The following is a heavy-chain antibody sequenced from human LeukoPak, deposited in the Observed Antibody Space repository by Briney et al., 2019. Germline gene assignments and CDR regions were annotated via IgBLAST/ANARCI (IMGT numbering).Heavy chain of an antibody. V-gene: IGHV1-2*02. J-gene: IGHJ4*02. CDR3: AVYGSGSYYKGYYFDY. D-gene: IGHD3-10*01. CDR2: INPNSGGT. CDR1: GYTFTGYY. Sequence: GASVKASCKASGYTFTGYYMHWVRQAPGQGLEWMGWINPNSGGTNYAQKFQGRVTMTRDTSISTAYMELSRLRSDDTAVYYCAVYGSGSYYKGYYFDYWGQGTLVTVSS.